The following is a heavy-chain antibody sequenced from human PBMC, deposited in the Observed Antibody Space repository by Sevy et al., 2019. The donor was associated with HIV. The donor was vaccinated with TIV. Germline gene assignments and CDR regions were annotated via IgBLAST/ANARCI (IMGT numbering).Heavy chain of an antibody. CDR3: ARGRKWFDP. CDR1: GGTISSYY. J-gene: IGHJ5*02. V-gene: IGHV4-59*01. Sequence: SETLSLTCTVSGGTISSYYWSWVGQPPGKGLEWIGYIYYSGSTNYNPSLKSRVTISVDTSKNQFSLKLSSVTAADTAVYYCARGRKWFDPWGQGTLVTVSS. CDR2: IYYSGST.